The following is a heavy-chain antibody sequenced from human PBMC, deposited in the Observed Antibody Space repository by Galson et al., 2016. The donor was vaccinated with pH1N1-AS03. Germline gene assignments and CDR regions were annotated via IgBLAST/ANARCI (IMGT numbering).Heavy chain of an antibody. V-gene: IGHV3-7*01. Sequence: SLRLSCAASGFTLSGYWMSWVRQTPGTGLEWVASIKEDGSQTYSGASVKGRFTISSNNGKNSVYLQMNSLKAEDTAVYHCARVKKVTFGGVSFWFDPWGQGTLVIVSS. CDR2: IKEDGSQT. J-gene: IGHJ5*02. D-gene: IGHD3-16*01. CDR1: GFTLSGYW. CDR3: ARVKKVTFGGVSFWFDP.